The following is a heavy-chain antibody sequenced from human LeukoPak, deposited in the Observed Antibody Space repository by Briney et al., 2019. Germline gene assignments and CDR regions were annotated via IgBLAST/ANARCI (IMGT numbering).Heavy chain of an antibody. CDR3: ARVGGSSDFDY. V-gene: IGHV3-74*01. J-gene: IGHJ4*02. CDR2: IDTDGSST. Sequence: PGGSLRLSWAASGFTFSTYWRHWVRQAPGKGLGGVSLIDTDGSSTPYADSVKGRFTISRDNAKNTLYLQMNSLRAEDTAVYYCARVGGSSDFDYWGQGTLVTVSS. CDR1: GFTFSTYW. D-gene: IGHD3-10*01.